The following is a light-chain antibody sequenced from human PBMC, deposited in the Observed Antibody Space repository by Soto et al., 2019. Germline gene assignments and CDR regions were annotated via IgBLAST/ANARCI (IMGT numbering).Light chain of an antibody. J-gene: IGKJ5*01. Sequence: EIVMTQSPATLSVSPVEGATLSCRASQSVSSNLAWYQQKPGQAPRLLIYGASSRATGIPDRFSGSGSGTDFTLTISRLEPEDFAVYYCQHFGDSPVTFGQGTRLEI. CDR2: GAS. V-gene: IGKV3-20*01. CDR1: QSVSSN. CDR3: QHFGDSPVT.